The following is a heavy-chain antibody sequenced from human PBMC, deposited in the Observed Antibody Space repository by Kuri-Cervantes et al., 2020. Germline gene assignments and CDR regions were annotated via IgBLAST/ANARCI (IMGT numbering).Heavy chain of an antibody. Sequence: GESLKISCAASGFTFSNAWMSWVRQAPGKGLEWVAVIWYDGSNKYYADSVKGRFTISRDNSKNTLYLQMNSLRAEDTAVYYCARDGPNGRYYYYYYGMDVWGQGTTVTVSS. J-gene: IGHJ6*02. CDR3: ARDGPNGRYYYYYYGMDV. V-gene: IGHV3-33*08. D-gene: IGHD2-8*01. CDR1: GFTFSNAW. CDR2: IWYDGSNK.